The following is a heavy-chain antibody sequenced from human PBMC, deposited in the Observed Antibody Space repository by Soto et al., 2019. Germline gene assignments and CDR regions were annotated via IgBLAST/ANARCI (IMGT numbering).Heavy chain of an antibody. V-gene: IGHV4-59*01. D-gene: IGHD3-22*01. CDR3: ARKNSFDTGGYYPEGFDI. J-gene: IGHJ3*02. CDR1: GGAISGYY. CDR2: IHNIGST. Sequence: QVQLQESGAGLVKPSETLSLTCTVSGGAISGYYWSWIRQPPGKGLEWIGNIHNIGSTNYNPSLTSRVTLSVDVSKNQFSLKLLSPTAADTAVYYCARKNSFDTGGYYPEGFDIWGQGTAVTVSS.